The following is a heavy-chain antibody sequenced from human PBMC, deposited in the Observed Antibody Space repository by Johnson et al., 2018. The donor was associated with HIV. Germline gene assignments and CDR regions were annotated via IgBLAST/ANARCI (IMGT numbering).Heavy chain of an antibody. Sequence: VQLVGSGGVVVQPGGSLRLSCAASGFTFDDYTMHWVRQAPGKGLEWLSLISWDGGSTYYADSVKGRFTISRDNSKNSLYLQMNSLRAEDTAVYYCAKGENDYGDYGLDAFDIWGQGTMVTVSS. D-gene: IGHD4-17*01. J-gene: IGHJ3*02. CDR1: GFTFDDYT. V-gene: IGHV3-43*01. CDR3: AKGENDYGDYGLDAFDI. CDR2: ISWDGGST.